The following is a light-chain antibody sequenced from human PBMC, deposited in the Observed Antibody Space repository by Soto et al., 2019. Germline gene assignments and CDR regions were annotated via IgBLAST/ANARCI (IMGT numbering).Light chain of an antibody. CDR2: EVS. Sequence: QSALTQPASVSGSPGQSITISCTGTSSDVGGYNYVSWYQQHPGKAPKLMISEVSNRPSGVSNRFSGSKSSNTASLTISGLQPEDEADYYCSSYTISSTLVVFGGGTKLTV. CDR1: SSDVGGYNY. J-gene: IGLJ2*01. CDR3: SSYTISSTLVV. V-gene: IGLV2-14*01.